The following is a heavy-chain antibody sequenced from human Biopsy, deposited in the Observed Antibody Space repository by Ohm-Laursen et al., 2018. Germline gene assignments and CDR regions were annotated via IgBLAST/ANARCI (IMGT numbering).Heavy chain of an antibody. CDR3: ARTRLSIVIKPAAVVFDN. CDR2: ISTSGSPT. D-gene: IGHD2-2*01. Sequence: SLRLSCAASGFIFSDYKMNWVRQPPGKGLEWVSSISTSGSPTNYADSVKGRFTISRDNAKNSLHLQMNSLRPEDTAVYYCARTRLSIVIKPAAVVFDNWGQGTLVTVSS. J-gene: IGHJ4*02. CDR1: GFIFSDYK. V-gene: IGHV3-21*04.